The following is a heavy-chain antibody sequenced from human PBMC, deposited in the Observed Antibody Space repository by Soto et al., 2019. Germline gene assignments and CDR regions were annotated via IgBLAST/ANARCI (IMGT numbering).Heavy chain of an antibody. J-gene: IGHJ5*02. V-gene: IGHV2-5*02. CDR2: IYWDDDK. Sequence: SGPTLVNPTQTLTLTCTFSGFSLSSNGVAVGWIRQPPGKALEWLALIYWDDDKPYSPSLKSRLTLTKDTSNNQVVLTMTNMDPVDTATYYCAHKRCGTTSCYRGWFDPWGQGTLVTVSS. D-gene: IGHD2-2*01. CDR3: AHKRCGTTSCYRGWFDP. CDR1: GFSLSSNGVA.